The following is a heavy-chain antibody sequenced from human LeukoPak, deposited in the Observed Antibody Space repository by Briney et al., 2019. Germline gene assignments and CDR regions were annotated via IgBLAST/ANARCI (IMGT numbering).Heavy chain of an antibody. D-gene: IGHD3-16*01. CDR2: IKQDGSEK. V-gene: IGHV3-7*01. CDR3: ARGRRILGGPENAGDFFDF. Sequence: GGSLRLSCVASGFTFSSYWMTWVRQAPGKGLEWVANIKQDGSEKNYMDSVKGRFTISRDNAKNSLYLQMNSLRAEDTAVYYCARGRRILGGPENAGDFFDFWGQGSLVTVSS. CDR1: GFTFSSYW. J-gene: IGHJ4*01.